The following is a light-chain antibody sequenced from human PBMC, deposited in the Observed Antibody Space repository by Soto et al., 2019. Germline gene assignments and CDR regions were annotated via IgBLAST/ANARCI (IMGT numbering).Light chain of an antibody. Sequence: EIVLTQSPGTLSLSPGERATLSCRASQSVSSSYLAWYQQKPGQAPRLLIYSTSSRATGIPDRFSGSGSGTDFTLTISSLQAEDVAVYYCQQYSTTPRTFGQGTKVEIK. CDR2: STS. CDR1: QSVSSSY. CDR3: QQYSTTPRT. J-gene: IGKJ1*01. V-gene: IGKV3-20*01.